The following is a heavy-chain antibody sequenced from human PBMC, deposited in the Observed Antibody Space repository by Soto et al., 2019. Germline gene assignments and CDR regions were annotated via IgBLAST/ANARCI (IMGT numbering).Heavy chain of an antibody. J-gene: IGHJ3*01. CDR2: ILHGGNT. Sequence: PSETLSLTCAVSGFFISSGNYWGWIRKPPGKGREWIGGILHGGNTYYNPSLKGPVTVSVGMPKTQFSLKLNSVTAADTAVYYCARARWYDAFDVWGKGTVVTVSS. D-gene: IGHD2-15*01. V-gene: IGHV4-38-2*01. CDR1: GFFISSGNY. CDR3: ARARWYDAFDV.